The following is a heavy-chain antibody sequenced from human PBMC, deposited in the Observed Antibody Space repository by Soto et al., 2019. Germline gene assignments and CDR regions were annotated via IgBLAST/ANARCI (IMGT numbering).Heavy chain of an antibody. CDR1: GFTFSSYG. J-gene: IGHJ6*02. CDR3: ARDLPVLRFLEWPESYGMDV. CDR2: IWYDGSNK. V-gene: IGHV3-33*01. D-gene: IGHD3-3*01. Sequence: QVQLVESGGGVVQPGRSLGLSCAASGFTFSSYGMHWVRQAPGKGLEWVAVIWYDGSNKYYADSVKGRFTISRDNSKNTLYLQMNSLRAEDTAVYYCARDLPVLRFLEWPESYGMDVWGQGTTVTVSS.